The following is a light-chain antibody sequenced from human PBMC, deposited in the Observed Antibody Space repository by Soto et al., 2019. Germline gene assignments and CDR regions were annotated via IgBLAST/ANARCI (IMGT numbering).Light chain of an antibody. CDR2: GAS. Sequence: EIVLTQSPATLSLSPGERATLSCRASQSVSNSALAWYLQKPGQAPRLLIYGASSRATGIPDRFSGGGSGTDFPLTISRLEPEDFAVYFCQLYGSSPMYTFGKGTKVDSK. CDR3: QLYGSSPMYT. CDR1: QSVSNSA. J-gene: IGKJ2*01. V-gene: IGKV3-20*01.